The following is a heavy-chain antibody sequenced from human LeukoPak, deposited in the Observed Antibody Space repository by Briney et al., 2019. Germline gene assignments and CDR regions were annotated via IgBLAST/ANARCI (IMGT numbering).Heavy chain of an antibody. CDR2: ISSTSSTI. Sequence: GGSLTVSCAVSGFTVSANSMSWVRQAPGKGLEWVSYISSTSSTIYYADSVKGRFTISRDNAKNSLYLQMDSLRAEDTAVYYCARAGLQQWLSFDNWGQGTLVTVST. V-gene: IGHV3-48*01. CDR1: GFTVSANS. CDR3: ARAGLQQWLSFDN. J-gene: IGHJ4*02. D-gene: IGHD6-19*01.